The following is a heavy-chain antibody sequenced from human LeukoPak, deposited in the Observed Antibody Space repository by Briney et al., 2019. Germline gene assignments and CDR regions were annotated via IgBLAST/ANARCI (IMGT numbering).Heavy chain of an antibody. J-gene: IGHJ6*02. CDR2: INPSGGST. CDR1: GYTFTGYY. Sequence: ASVKVSCKASGYTFTGYYMHWVRQAPGQGLEWMGIINPSGGSTSYAQKFQGRVTMTRDTSTSTVYMELSSLRSEDTAVYYCARTQVRFLEWLGKNYYYGMDVWGQGTTVTVSS. V-gene: IGHV1-46*01. CDR3: ARTQVRFLEWLGKNYYYGMDV. D-gene: IGHD3-3*01.